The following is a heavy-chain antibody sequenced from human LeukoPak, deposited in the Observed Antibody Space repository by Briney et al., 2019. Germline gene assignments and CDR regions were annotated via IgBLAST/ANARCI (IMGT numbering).Heavy chain of an antibody. Sequence: SETLSLTCTVSGGSISSYYWSWIRQPPGKGLEWIGYIFYSGSTNYNPSLKSRVTISVDTSKNQFSLKLYSVTAADTAVYYCAREGYCSDGTCSNWFDPWGQGTLVTVSS. V-gene: IGHV4-59*01. J-gene: IGHJ5*02. CDR1: GGSISSYY. CDR2: IFYSGST. D-gene: IGHD2-15*01. CDR3: AREGYCSDGTCSNWFDP.